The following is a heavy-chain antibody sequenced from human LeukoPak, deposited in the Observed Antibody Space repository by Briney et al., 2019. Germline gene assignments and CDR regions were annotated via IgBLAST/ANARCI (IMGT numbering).Heavy chain of an antibody. V-gene: IGHV4-38-2*01. D-gene: IGHD2-2*01. Sequence: SETLSLTCAVSGYSISSGYYWGWIRQPPGKGLEWIGSIYHSGSTYYNPSLKSRVTISVDTSKNQFSLKLSSVTAADTAVYYCARHAIDIVVVPAASNWFDPWGQGTLVTVTS. CDR2: IYHSGST. CDR1: GYSISSGYY. CDR3: ARHAIDIVVVPAASNWFDP. J-gene: IGHJ5*02.